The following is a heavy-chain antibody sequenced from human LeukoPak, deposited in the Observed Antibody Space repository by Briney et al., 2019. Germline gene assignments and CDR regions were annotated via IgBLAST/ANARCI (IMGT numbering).Heavy chain of an antibody. CDR2: INSDGSST. CDR3: ARNGESLTWFGESRSPLDY. CDR1: GFTFSSYW. D-gene: IGHD3-10*01. J-gene: IGHJ4*02. Sequence: GGSLRLSCAASGFTFSSYWMHWVRQAPGKGLVRVSRINSDGSSTSYADSVKGRFTISRDNAKNTLYLQMNSLRAEDTAVYYCARNGESLTWFGESRSPLDYWGQGTLVTVSS. V-gene: IGHV3-74*01.